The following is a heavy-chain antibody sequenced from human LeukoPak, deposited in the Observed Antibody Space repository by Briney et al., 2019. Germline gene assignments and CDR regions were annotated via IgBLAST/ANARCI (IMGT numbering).Heavy chain of an antibody. CDR3: AKEEGSSWYDRYYYYMHV. J-gene: IGHJ6*03. D-gene: IGHD6-13*01. Sequence: GGSLRLSCAASGFTFSSYAMSWVRQAPGKGLEWVSAISGSGGSTYYADSVKGRFTISRDNSKNTLYLQMNSLRAEDTAVYYCAKEEGSSWYDRYYYYMHVCGNGTTVTVSS. CDR2: ISGSGGST. V-gene: IGHV3-23*01. CDR1: GFTFSSYA.